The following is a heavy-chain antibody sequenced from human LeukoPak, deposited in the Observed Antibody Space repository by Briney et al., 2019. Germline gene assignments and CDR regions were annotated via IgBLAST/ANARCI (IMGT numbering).Heavy chain of an antibody. CDR3: ARALTISGSYRGGAFDI. J-gene: IGHJ3*02. CDR1: GYTFSSYG. Sequence: GGSLRLSCAASGYTFSSYGMHWVRQAPGKGLEWVAVISYDGSNKYYADSVKGRFTISRDNSKNTLYLQMNSLRAEDTAVYYCARALTISGSYRGGAFDIWGQGTMVTVSS. CDR2: ISYDGSNK. V-gene: IGHV3-33*05. D-gene: IGHD3-10*01.